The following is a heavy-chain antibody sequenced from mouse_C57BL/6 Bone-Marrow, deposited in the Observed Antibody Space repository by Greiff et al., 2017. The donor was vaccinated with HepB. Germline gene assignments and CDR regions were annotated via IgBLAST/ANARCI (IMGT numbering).Heavy chain of an antibody. J-gene: IGHJ3*01. CDR1: GYTFTSYW. Sequence: QVQLKQPGAELVRPGTSVKLSCKASGYTFTSYWMHWVKQRPGQGLEWIGVIDPSDSYTNYNQKFKGKATLTVDTSSSTAYMQLSSLTSEDSAVYYCARDGSSYSAAWFAYWGQGTLVTVSA. D-gene: IGHD1-1*01. V-gene: IGHV1-59*01. CDR2: IDPSDSYT. CDR3: ARDGSSYSAAWFAY.